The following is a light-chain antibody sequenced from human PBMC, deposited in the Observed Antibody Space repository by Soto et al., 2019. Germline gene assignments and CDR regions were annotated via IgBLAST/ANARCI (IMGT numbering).Light chain of an antibody. CDR2: SNN. CDR3: AAWDDSLNGYV. CDR1: NSNIGSHT. J-gene: IGLJ1*01. Sequence: TPGQGVTISCSGSNSNIGSHTVNWYQQLPGTAPKLLIYSNNQRPSGVPDRFSGSGSGTSASLAISGLQSEDEADYYCAAWDDSLNGYVFGTGTKV. V-gene: IGLV1-44*01.